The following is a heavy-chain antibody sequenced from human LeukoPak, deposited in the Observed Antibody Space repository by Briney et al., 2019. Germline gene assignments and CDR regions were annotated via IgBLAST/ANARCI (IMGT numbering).Heavy chain of an antibody. Sequence: SETLSLTCTVSGGSISSYYWSWIRQPPRKGLEWIGYIYYSGSTNCNPSLKSRVTMSVDTSKNQFSLKVSSVTAADAAVYYCARNLDASMDVWGKGTTVTVSS. D-gene: IGHD1-1*01. V-gene: IGHV4-59*12. CDR3: ARNLDASMDV. CDR2: IYYSGST. J-gene: IGHJ6*03. CDR1: GGSISSYY.